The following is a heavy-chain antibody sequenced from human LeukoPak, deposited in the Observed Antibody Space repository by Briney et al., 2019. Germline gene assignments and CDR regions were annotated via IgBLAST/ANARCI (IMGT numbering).Heavy chain of an antibody. D-gene: IGHD4-17*01. CDR1: GFTFSSYS. J-gene: IGHJ4*02. Sequence: GSLRLSCAASGFTFSSYSMNWVRQAPGKGLEWVSYISSSSSTIYYADSVKGRFTISRDNAKNSLYLQMNSLRAEDTAVYYCARGYGARGTWGQGTLVTVSS. CDR2: ISSSSSTI. V-gene: IGHV3-48*01. CDR3: ARGYGARGT.